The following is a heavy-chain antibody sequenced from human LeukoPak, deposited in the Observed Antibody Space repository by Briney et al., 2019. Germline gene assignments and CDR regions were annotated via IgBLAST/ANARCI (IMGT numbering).Heavy chain of an antibody. CDR1: GFTFSDYY. CDR2: ISSSGSTI. D-gene: IGHD3-22*01. V-gene: IGHV3-11*01. CDR3: AKEVGYDSSGYDDY. J-gene: IGHJ4*02. Sequence: GGSLRLSCAASGFTFSDYYMSWIRQAPGKGLEWVSYISSSGSTIYYADSVKGRFTISRDNSKNTLYLQMNSLRAEDTAVYYCAKEVGYDSSGYDDYWGQGTLVTVSS.